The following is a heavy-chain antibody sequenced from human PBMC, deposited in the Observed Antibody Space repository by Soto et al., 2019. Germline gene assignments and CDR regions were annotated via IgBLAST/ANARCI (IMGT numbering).Heavy chain of an antibody. V-gene: IGHV3-48*01. CDR1: GFTFSSYS. CDR2: ISSSSSTI. D-gene: IGHD1-1*01. J-gene: IGHJ5*02. CDR3: ARDGTGGTYNWFDP. Sequence: EVQLVESGGGLVQPGGSLSLSCAASGFTFSSYSMNWVRQAPGKGLEWVSYISSSSSTIYYADSVKGRFTISRDNAKNSLYLQMNSLRAEDTAVYYCARDGTGGTYNWFDPWGQGTLVTVSS.